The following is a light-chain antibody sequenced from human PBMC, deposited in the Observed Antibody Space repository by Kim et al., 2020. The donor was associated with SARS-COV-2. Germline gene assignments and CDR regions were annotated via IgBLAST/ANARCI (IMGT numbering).Light chain of an antibody. V-gene: IGLV1-51*01. J-gene: IGLJ2*01. CDR2: DNN. Sequence: QSVLAQPPSVSAAPGKKVTISCSGSSSNIGNNFVSWYQQFPGAAPKLLIYDNNKRPSGIPDRFSASKSGTSATLGITGLQTGDEADYYCGTWDSSLSAVAFGGGTKLTVL. CDR1: SSNIGNNF. CDR3: GTWDSSLSAVA.